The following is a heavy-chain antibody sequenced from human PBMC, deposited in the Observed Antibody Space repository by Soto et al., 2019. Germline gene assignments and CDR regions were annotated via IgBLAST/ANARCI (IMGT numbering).Heavy chain of an antibody. CDR2: IGTAGDT. Sequence: GGSLRLSCASSGFTFSSYDMHWVRQAPGKGLEWVSAIGTAGDTYYPGSVKGRFTISRENAKNSLYLQMNSLRAGDTAVYYCARLHPYYYMDVWGKGTTVTVSS. CDR3: ARLHPYYYMDV. D-gene: IGHD1-26*01. CDR1: GFTFSSYD. J-gene: IGHJ6*03. V-gene: IGHV3-13*01.